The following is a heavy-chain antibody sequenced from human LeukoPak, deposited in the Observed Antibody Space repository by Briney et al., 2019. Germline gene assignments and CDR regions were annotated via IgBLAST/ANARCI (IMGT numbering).Heavy chain of an antibody. D-gene: IGHD1-26*01. V-gene: IGHV4-59*01. CDR2: IYYTGST. J-gene: IGHJ4*02. Sequence: SETLSLTCTVSGGSISSYYWTWIRQPPGKGLEWIGYIYYTGSTNYNPSLKSRVSISLDTSKNQFSLKLSSVTAADTAVYYCARGPGGYSGSYSFDYWGQGTLVTVSS. CDR1: GGSISSYY. CDR3: ARGPGGYSGSYSFDY.